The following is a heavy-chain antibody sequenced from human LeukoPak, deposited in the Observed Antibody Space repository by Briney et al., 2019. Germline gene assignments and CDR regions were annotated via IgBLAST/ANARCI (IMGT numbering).Heavy chain of an antibody. V-gene: IGHV3-33*01. CDR3: ARELTYDILTGYLSY. J-gene: IGHJ4*02. D-gene: IGHD3-9*01. Sequence: GRSLRLSCAAPGFTFSSYGMHWVRQAPGKGLEWVAVIWYDGSNKYYADSVKGRFTISRDNSKNTLYLQMNSPRAEDTAVYYCARELTYDILTGYLSYWGQGTLVTVSS. CDR2: IWYDGSNK. CDR1: GFTFSSYG.